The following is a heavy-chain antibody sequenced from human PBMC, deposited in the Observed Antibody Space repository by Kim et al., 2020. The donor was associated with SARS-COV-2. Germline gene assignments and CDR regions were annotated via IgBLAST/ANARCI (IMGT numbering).Heavy chain of an antibody. CDR3: ARDTRQLVSTWAYYYYYYMDV. CDR2: IYYSGST. Sequence: SETLSLTCTVSGGSISSYYWSWIRQPPGKGLEWIGYIYYSGSTNYNPSLKSRVTISVDTSKNQFSLKLSSVTAADTAVYYCARDTRQLVSTWAYYYYYYMDVWGKGTTVTVSS. CDR1: GGSISSYY. J-gene: IGHJ6*03. V-gene: IGHV4-59*01. D-gene: IGHD6-6*01.